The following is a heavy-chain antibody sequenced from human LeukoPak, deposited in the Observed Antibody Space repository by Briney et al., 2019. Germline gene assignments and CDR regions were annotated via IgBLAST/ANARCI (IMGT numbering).Heavy chain of an antibody. Sequence: GGSLRLSCAASGFTFSDHYMDWVRQAPGKGLEWVGRTRNKANSYTTEYAASVKGRFTISRDDSKNSLYLQMNCLKTEDTAVYYCARVDGSGCYDYWGQGTLVTVSS. V-gene: IGHV3-72*01. CDR1: GFTFSDHY. CDR3: ARVDGSGCYDY. D-gene: IGHD6-19*01. CDR2: TRNKANSYTT. J-gene: IGHJ4*02.